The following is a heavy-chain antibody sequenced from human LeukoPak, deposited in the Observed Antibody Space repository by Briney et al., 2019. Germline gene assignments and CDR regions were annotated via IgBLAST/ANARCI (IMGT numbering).Heavy chain of an antibody. J-gene: IGHJ1*01. V-gene: IGHV3-48*03. CDR2: ISSSGSAI. CDR3: ARDDGCSGGSCFAFQH. CDR1: GFTFSSYE. D-gene: IGHD2-15*01. Sequence: GGSLRLPCAASGFTFSSYEMNWVGQAPGKGLEWVSYISSSGSAIYYADSVKGRFTMSRDKAKNSLYLQMNGLRVEDTAVYYCARDDGCSGGSCFAFQHWGQGTLVTVSS.